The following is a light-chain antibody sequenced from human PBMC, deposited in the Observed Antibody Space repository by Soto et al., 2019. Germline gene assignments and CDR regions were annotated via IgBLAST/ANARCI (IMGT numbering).Light chain of an antibody. Sequence: DIQMTQSPSSLSAFVGDSVTITCRASQSISSYLNWYQQKPGKAPTLLIYTTSSLESGVPSRFSGSGSGTDFTLTISSLQPEDFATYFCQQSYSRPRTFGQGTKEEI. J-gene: IGKJ1*01. CDR1: QSISSY. CDR3: QQSYSRPRT. CDR2: TTS. V-gene: IGKV1-39*01.